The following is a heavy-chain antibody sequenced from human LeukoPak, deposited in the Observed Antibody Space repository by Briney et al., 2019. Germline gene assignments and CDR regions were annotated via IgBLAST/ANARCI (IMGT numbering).Heavy chain of an antibody. D-gene: IGHD5-12*01. Sequence: PGRSLRLSCAASGFTFSYFGLHWVRQAPGKGLDWVAVISYDGTNKYYADSVKGRFTISRDNSKNTLYLQMNSLRAEDTAVYYCARDDSDYSGYDYFDYWGQGTLVTVSS. CDR1: GFTFSYFG. CDR3: ARDDSDYSGYDYFDY. V-gene: IGHV3-30-3*01. J-gene: IGHJ4*02. CDR2: ISYDGTNK.